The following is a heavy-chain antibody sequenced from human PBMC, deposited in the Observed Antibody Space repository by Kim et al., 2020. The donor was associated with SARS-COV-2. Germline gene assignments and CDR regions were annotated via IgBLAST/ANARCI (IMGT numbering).Heavy chain of an antibody. CDR2: INPSGGST. CDR1: GYTFTSYY. D-gene: IGHD3-22*01. CDR3: ARGAGERPAPSTDSSGPNGAFDI. J-gene: IGHJ3*02. V-gene: IGHV1-46*01. Sequence: ASVKVSCKASGYTFTSYYMHWVRQAPGQGLEWMGIINPSGGSTSYAQKFQGRVTMTRDTSTSTVYMELSSLRSEDTAVYYCARGAGERPAPSTDSSGPNGAFDIWGQGTMVTVSS.